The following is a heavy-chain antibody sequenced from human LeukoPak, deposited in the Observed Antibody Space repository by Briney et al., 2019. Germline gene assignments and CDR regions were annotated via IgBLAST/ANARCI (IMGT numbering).Heavy chain of an antibody. CDR1: GYTFTSYY. J-gene: IGHJ3*02. D-gene: IGHD3-22*01. Sequence: ASVKVSCKASGYTFTSYYMHWVRQAPGQGLEWMGIINPSGGSTSYAQKFQGRVTMTRDTSISTAYMELSRLRSDDTAVYYCARELRYYDSSGPESHDAFDIWGQGTMVTVSS. CDR3: ARELRYYDSSGPESHDAFDI. CDR2: INPSGGST. V-gene: IGHV1-46*01.